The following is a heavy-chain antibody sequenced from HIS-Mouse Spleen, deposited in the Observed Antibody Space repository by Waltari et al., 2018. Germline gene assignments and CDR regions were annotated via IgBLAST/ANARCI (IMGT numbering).Heavy chain of an antibody. CDR2: IYYSGST. J-gene: IGHJ2*01. V-gene: IGHV4-39*07. CDR3: AREIPYSSSWYDWYFDL. CDR1: GGSNSSSSSY. Sequence: QLQLQEWGPGLVKASETLSLTCTVSGGSNSSSSSYWGWIRQPPGKGLEWIVSIYYSGSTYYNPSLKSRVTISVDTSKNQFSLKLSSVTAADTAVYYCAREIPYSSSWYDWYFDLWGRGTLVTVSS. D-gene: IGHD6-13*01.